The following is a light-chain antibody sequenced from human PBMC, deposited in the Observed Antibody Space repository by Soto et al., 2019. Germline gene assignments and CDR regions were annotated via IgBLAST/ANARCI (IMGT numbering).Light chain of an antibody. CDR3: QQYNSPFT. V-gene: IGKV1-5*01. CDR2: DAS. Sequence: DIQITQSPSTLSASVGDRVTITCRASQSISSWLAWYQQKPGKAPKLLIFDASSLESGVPSRFSGSGSGTEFTLTISSLQPDDFATYYCQQYNSPFTFGPGTKVDI. CDR1: QSISSW. J-gene: IGKJ3*01.